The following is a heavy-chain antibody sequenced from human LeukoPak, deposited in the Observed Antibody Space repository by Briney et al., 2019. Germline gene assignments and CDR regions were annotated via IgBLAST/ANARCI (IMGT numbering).Heavy chain of an antibody. Sequence: SETLSLTCTVSGGSISSSSYYWGWIRQPPGKGLEWTGYIYYSGSTNYNPSLKSRVTISVDTSKNQFSLKLSSVTAADTAVYYCARVDFWSGYPYWGQGTLVTVSS. CDR2: IYYSGST. CDR3: ARVDFWSGYPY. J-gene: IGHJ4*02. D-gene: IGHD3-3*01. CDR1: GGSISSSSYY. V-gene: IGHV4-61*05.